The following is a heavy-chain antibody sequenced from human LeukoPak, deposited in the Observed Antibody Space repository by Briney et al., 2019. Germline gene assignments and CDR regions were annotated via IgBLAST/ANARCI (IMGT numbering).Heavy chain of an antibody. CDR3: ARLPTYLQYSSSWDVDY. D-gene: IGHD6-6*01. CDR1: GYSISSSNW. Sequence: SETLSLTCAVSGYSISSSNWWGWIRQPPGKGLEWIGYIYYSGSTYYNPSLKSRVTISVDTSKNQFSLKLSSVTAADTAVYYCARLPTYLQYSSSWDVDYWGQGTLVTVSS. V-gene: IGHV4-28*01. CDR2: IYYSGST. J-gene: IGHJ4*02.